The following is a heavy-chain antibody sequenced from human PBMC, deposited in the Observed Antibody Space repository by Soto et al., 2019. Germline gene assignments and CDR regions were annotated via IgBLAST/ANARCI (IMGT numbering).Heavy chain of an antibody. Sequence: SETLSLTCTVSGGSVSSGSYYWSWIRQPPGKGLEWIGYIYYSGSTNYNSSLKSRVTISVDTSKNQFSLKLSSVTAADTAVYYCAREVRSSSTLAFYYYYGMDVWGPGTKVTVSS. D-gene: IGHD6-6*01. J-gene: IGHJ6*02. V-gene: IGHV4-61*01. CDR2: IYYSGST. CDR3: AREVRSSSTLAFYYYYGMDV. CDR1: GGSVSSGSYY.